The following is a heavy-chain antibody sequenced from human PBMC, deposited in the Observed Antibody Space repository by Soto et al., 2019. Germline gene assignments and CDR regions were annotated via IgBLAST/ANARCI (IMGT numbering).Heavy chain of an antibody. CDR1: GYTFTSYG. V-gene: IGHV1-18*01. D-gene: IGHD2-2*01. J-gene: IGHJ6*02. Sequence: GASVKVSCKASGYTFTSYGISWVRQAPGQGLEWMGWISGYNGNTNLAQKLQGRVTMTTDTPTSTAFMELRSLRSDDTAVYYCARIADCSTTSCPFPSRFHIRGYYYYYGLDVWGQGTMVTVSS. CDR2: ISGYNGNT. CDR3: ARIADCSTTSCPFPSRFHIRGYYYYYGLDV.